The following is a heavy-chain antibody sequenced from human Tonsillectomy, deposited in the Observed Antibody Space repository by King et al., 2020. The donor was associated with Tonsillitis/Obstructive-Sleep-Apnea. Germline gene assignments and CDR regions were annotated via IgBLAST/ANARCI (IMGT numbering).Heavy chain of an antibody. Sequence: VQLVESGGGLVQPGRSLRLSCAASGFTFDDYAMHWVRQAPGKGLEWVSGISWNSGSIGYADSVKGRFTISRDNAKNSLYLQMNSLRAEDTALYSCVKEDANYCHMDVWGKGTTVTVSS. CDR3: VKEDANYCHMDV. CDR2: ISWNSGSI. J-gene: IGHJ6*03. CDR1: GFTFDDYA. V-gene: IGHV3-9*01.